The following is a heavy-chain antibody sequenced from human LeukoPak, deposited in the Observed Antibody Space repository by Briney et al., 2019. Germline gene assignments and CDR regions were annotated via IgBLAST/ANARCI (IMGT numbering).Heavy chain of an antibody. CDR2: ISAYNGNT. J-gene: IGHJ4*02. CDR1: GYTFTGYG. CDR3: ARDLSSWGSYRYFDY. Sequence: APVKVSCKASGYTFTGYGISWVRQAPGQGLEWMGWISAYNGNTNYAQKLQGRVTMTTDTSTSTAYMELRSLRSDDTAVYYCARDLSSWGSYRYFDYWGQGTLVTVSS. D-gene: IGHD3-16*02. V-gene: IGHV1-18*01.